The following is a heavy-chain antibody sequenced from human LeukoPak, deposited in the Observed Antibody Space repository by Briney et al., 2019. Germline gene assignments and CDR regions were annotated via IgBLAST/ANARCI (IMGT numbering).Heavy chain of an antibody. J-gene: IGHJ4*02. V-gene: IGHV3-48*01. CDR2: ISSSSSTI. D-gene: IGHD1-7*01. CDR1: AFTFSDYS. CDR3: AKDWNWAIDY. Sequence: GGSLRLSCAASAFTFSDYSMNWVRQAPGKGLEWVSYISSSSSTIYYADSVKGRFTISRDNSKNTLFLQMNNLRVEDMAVFYCAKDWNWAIDYWGQGTLVTVSS.